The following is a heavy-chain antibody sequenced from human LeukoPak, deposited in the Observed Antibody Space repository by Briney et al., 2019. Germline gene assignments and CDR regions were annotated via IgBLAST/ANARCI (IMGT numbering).Heavy chain of an antibody. CDR2: INPSGGST. CDR1: GYTFSNYY. J-gene: IGHJ5*02. V-gene: IGHV1-46*01. Sequence: ASVKFSCKASGYTFSNYYIHWVRQAPGQGLEWMVIINPSGGSTTYAQKFQDRVTMTRDMSTSTVYMELNSLRSEDTAVYYCARELDPWGQGTLVTVSS. CDR3: ARELDP.